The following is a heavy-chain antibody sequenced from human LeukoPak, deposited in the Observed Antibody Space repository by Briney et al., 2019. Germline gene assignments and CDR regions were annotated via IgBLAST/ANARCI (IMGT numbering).Heavy chain of an antibody. Sequence: ASVTVSCKASGYTFTSYGISWVRQAPGQGLEWMGWIRAYNGNTNYAQKLQGRVTITTDTSTSTAYMELRSLRSDDTAVYYCARGARGGYNSDYWGQGTLVTVSS. J-gene: IGHJ4*02. CDR2: IRAYNGNT. CDR3: ARGARGGYNSDY. V-gene: IGHV1-18*01. CDR1: GYTFTSYG. D-gene: IGHD5-24*01.